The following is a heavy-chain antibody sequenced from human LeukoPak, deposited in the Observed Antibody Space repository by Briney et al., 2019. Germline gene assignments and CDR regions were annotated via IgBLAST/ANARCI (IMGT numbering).Heavy chain of an antibody. D-gene: IGHD1-14*01. Sequence: SETLSLTCTVSGGSISSGGYYWSWIRQHPGKGLEWIGHIYYSGSTYYNPSLKSRVTISVDTSKNQFSLKLSSVTAADTAVYYCARERRTASFDYWGQGTLVTVSS. J-gene: IGHJ4*02. V-gene: IGHV4-31*03. CDR1: GGSISSGGYY. CDR2: IYYSGST. CDR3: ARERRTASFDY.